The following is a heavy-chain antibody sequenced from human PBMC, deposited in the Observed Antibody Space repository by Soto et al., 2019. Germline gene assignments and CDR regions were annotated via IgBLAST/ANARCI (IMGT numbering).Heavy chain of an antibody. CDR1: GFTFSSYW. Sequence: EVQLVESGGGLIQPGGSLRLSCAASGFTFSSYWMHWVRQAPGKGLVWVSRIDNDGSSTTYADSVKGRFTISRDNAKNTVSLQMKGLGAGATAGNYWAGGPGGGGGKLTGDYWGQGTLVTVSS. D-gene: IGHD3-9*01. J-gene: IGHJ4*02. CDR3: AGGPGGGGGKLTGDY. V-gene: IGHV3-74*01. CDR2: IDNDGSST.